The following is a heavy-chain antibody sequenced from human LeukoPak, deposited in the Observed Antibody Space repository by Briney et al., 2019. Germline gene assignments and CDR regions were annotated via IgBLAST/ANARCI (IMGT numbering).Heavy chain of an antibody. V-gene: IGHV4-31*03. CDR2: IYYSVST. Sequence: SETLSLTCTVSGGSISSGGYYWSWIRQHPGKGLEWIGYIYYSVSTYYNPSLKSRVTISVDTSKNQFSLKLSSVTAADTAVYYCARDRGCSSTSCYPLDNWFDPWGQGTLVTVSS. CDR1: GGSISSGGYY. D-gene: IGHD2-2*01. J-gene: IGHJ5*02. CDR3: ARDRGCSSTSCYPLDNWFDP.